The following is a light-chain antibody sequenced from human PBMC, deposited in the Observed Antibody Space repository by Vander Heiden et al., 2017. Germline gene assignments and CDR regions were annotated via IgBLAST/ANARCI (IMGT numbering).Light chain of an antibody. V-gene: IGKV3-20*01. CDR2: GAS. Sequence: NVLTQSPGTLSLSPGERATLSCRASQSVSSSYLAWYQQKPGQAPRLLIYGASSRATGIPDRFSGSGSGTDFTLTISRLEPEDFAVYYCQQYGSSPMYTFGQGTKLEIK. CDR1: QSVSSSY. CDR3: QQYGSSPMYT. J-gene: IGKJ2*01.